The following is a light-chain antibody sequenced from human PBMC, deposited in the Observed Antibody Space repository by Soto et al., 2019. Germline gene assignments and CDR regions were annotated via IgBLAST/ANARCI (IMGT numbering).Light chain of an antibody. CDR3: QQYNNWPPIT. V-gene: IGKV3D-15*01. Sequence: EIVMTQSPATLSVSPGERATLSCRASQSVSSNLTWYQQKPGQAPRLIIYDASTKATGIPVRFSASGSGTEFTLTISSLQSEDFAVYYWQQYNNWPPITFGGGTKVEIK. CDR2: DAS. CDR1: QSVSSN. J-gene: IGKJ4*01.